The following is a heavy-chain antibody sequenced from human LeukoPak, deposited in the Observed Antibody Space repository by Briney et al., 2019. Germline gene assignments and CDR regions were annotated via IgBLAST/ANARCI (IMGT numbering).Heavy chain of an antibody. D-gene: IGHD1-26*01. CDR1: GGSISGYY. CDR3: AREGARWEPSFSAFDI. Sequence: SETLSLTCTVSGGSISGYYWSWIRQPPGKGLEWIGYIYYSGSTSYNPSLKSRVTISVDTSKNQFSLKLSSVTAADTAVYYCAREGARWEPSFSAFDIWGQGTLVTVSS. J-gene: IGHJ3*02. V-gene: IGHV4-59*01. CDR2: IYYSGST.